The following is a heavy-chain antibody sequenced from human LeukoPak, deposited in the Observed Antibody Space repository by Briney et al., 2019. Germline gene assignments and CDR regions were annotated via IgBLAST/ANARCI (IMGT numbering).Heavy chain of an antibody. V-gene: IGHV3-23*01. CDR1: GFTFSSYA. J-gene: IGHJ4*02. CDR2: ISGSGGST. CDR3: AKLWDLLYPPDY. Sequence: RGSLRLSCAASGFTFSSYATSWVRQAPGKGLEWVSAISGSGGSTYYADSVKGRFTISRDNSKNTLYLQMNSLRAEDTAVYHCAKLWDLLYPPDYWGQGTLVTVSS. D-gene: IGHD3-16*01.